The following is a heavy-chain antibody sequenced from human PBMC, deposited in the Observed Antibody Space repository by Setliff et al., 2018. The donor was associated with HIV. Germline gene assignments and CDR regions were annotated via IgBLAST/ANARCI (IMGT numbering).Heavy chain of an antibody. CDR1: HGSITSTSYY. Sequence: PSETLSLTCIVSHGSITSTSYYWGWVRQSPGRGLEWIGSIYYSGRTYYNPSLKSRLSMSVDTSRNQFSLDLTSVTAADTAVYFCARGRAYSSGWGLLRNYYMDVWGKGTTVTVSS. J-gene: IGHJ6*03. CDR3: ARGRAYSSGWGLLRNYYMDV. D-gene: IGHD6-19*01. V-gene: IGHV4-39*07. CDR2: IYYSGRT.